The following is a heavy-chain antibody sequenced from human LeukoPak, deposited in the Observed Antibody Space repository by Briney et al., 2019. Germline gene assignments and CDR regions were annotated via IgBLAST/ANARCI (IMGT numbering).Heavy chain of an antibody. D-gene: IGHD3-10*01. CDR2: IIWNSGSI. J-gene: IGHJ4*02. Sequence: GGSLRLSCAASGFTFDDYAMHWVRQAPGKGLEWVSGIIWNSGSIGYADSVKGRFTISRDNAKNSLYLQMNSLRAEDTALYYCAKDTVLLWFGESYGFDYWGQGTLVTVSS. CDR3: AKDTVLLWFGESYGFDY. V-gene: IGHV3-9*01. CDR1: GFTFDDYA.